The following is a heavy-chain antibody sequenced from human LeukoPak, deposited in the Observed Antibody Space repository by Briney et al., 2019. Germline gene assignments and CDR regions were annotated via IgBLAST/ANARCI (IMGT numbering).Heavy chain of an antibody. CDR1: GFTFSDYY. D-gene: IGHD3-22*01. CDR2: ISSSGSTI. V-gene: IGHV3-11*01. Sequence: PGGSLRLSCAASGFTFSDYYMSWIRQAPGKGLEWVSYISSSGSTIYYADSVKGRFTISRDNAKNSLCLQMNSLRAEDTVVYYCARDWRYYDSSGYSPRAAFDIWGQGTMVTVSS. CDR3: ARDWRYYDSSGYSPRAAFDI. J-gene: IGHJ3*02.